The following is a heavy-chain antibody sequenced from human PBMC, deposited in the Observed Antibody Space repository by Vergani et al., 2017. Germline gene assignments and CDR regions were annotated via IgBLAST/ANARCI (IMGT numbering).Heavy chain of an antibody. CDR1: GYRFTSYW. CDR2: IYPGDSDT. V-gene: IGHV5-51*03. J-gene: IGHJ3*02. Sequence: EVQLVQSGAEEKTPGESLKISCKGSGYRFTSYWIGWVRQMPGKGLEWLAIIYPGDSDTRYSPSFQGQVTISADKSISTAYLQWSSLKASDTAMYYCARAYYYDSSGYPDAFDIWGRGTMVTVSS. D-gene: IGHD3-22*01. CDR3: ARAYYYDSSGYPDAFDI.